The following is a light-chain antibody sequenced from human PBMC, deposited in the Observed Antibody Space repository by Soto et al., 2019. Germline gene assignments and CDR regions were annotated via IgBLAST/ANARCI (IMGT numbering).Light chain of an antibody. Sequence: DIQMTQSPSTLSASVGDRATITCRASQSINNWLAWYQQKPGKAPKLLIYKASNLDIGVPSRFSGSGSGTEFTLTISSLQHDDVATYYCQQYDTYLTFGQGTKVEIK. CDR2: KAS. J-gene: IGKJ1*01. V-gene: IGKV1-5*03. CDR1: QSINNW. CDR3: QQYDTYLT.